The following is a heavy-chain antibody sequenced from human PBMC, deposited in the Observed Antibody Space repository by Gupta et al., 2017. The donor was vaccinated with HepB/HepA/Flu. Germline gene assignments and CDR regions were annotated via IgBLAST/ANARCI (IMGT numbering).Heavy chain of an antibody. V-gene: IGHV3-48*02. CDR1: RFTFRDSA. CDR2: INSSSQTT. J-gene: IGHJ4*02. CDR3: TRDDY. Sequence: EVQLVASGGGLVQPGGSLRLSCAASRFTFRDSAMHWVRQAPGKGLEWVSYINSSSQTTFYADSVKGRFIISRDNVKNSLFLQMNRLRDEDTAIYYCTRDDYWGQGTLVTVSS.